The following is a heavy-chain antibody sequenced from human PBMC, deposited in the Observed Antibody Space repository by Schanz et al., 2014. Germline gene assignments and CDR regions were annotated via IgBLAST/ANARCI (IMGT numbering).Heavy chain of an antibody. D-gene: IGHD6-13*01. Sequence: EVQLVESGGGLVKPGGSLRLSCEASELTISSYSMNWVRQAPGKGLEWVSALSGSGGSTYYADSVKGRFTISRDSPKNTLYLQMNSLRAEDTAVYYCAREQIMAAAGLVDYWGHGTLVTVSS. J-gene: IGHJ4*01. CDR3: AREQIMAAAGLVDY. CDR2: LSGSGGST. CDR1: ELTISSYS. V-gene: IGHV3-23*04.